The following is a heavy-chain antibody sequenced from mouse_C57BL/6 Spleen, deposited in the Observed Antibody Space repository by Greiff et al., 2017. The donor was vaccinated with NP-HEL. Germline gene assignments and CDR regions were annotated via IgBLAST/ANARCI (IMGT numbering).Heavy chain of an antibody. CDR3: TRDGDYDGVFAY. D-gene: IGHD2-4*01. CDR1: GFTFSSYA. J-gene: IGHJ3*01. Sequence: EVQLVESGEGLVKPGGSLKLSCAASGFTFSSYAMSWVRQTPEKRLEWVAYISSGGDYIYYADTVKGRFTISRDNDRNTLYLQMSSLKSEDTAMYYCTRDGDYDGVFAYWGQGTLVTVSA. V-gene: IGHV5-9-1*02. CDR2: ISSGGDYI.